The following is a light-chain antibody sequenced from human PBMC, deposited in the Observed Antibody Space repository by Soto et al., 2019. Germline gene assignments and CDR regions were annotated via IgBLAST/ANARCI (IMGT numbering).Light chain of an antibody. CDR2: GAS. J-gene: IGKJ5*01. V-gene: IGKV1-39*01. Sequence: EIQMTQSPSSLSAAIVYRFTVTCRASQSIKNYLNWYQHKPGAAPKLLIFGASNLESGVPSRFSGSGSGTEFTLSISSLQPEDFATYYCQQGYSTTPITFGQGTRLEI. CDR3: QQGYSTTPIT. CDR1: QSIKNY.